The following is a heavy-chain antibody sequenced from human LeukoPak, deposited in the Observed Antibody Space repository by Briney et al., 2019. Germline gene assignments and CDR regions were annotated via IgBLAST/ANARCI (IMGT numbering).Heavy chain of an antibody. CDR2: IRNDGSNK. Sequence: PGGSLRLSCAASGFTFSSYGMHWVRQAPGKGLEWVAFIRNDGSNKYYADSVKGRFTISRDNSKNTLYVQMNSLRVEDTAVYYCAKLSLTNIMIRGNWLDSWGQGTLVTVSS. CDR3: AKLSLTNIMIRGNWLDS. V-gene: IGHV3-30*02. CDR1: GFTFSSYG. J-gene: IGHJ5*01. D-gene: IGHD3-16*01.